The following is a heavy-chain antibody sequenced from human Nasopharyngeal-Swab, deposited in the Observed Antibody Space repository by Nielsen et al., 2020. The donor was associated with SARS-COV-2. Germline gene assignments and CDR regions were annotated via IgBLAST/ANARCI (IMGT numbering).Heavy chain of an antibody. CDR2: ISHLGAT. D-gene: IGHD3-10*01. Sequence: SETLSLTCAVYGGSFSDNYWNWVRQPPGKGLEWIGEISHLGATNYKSSLKSRVVLSVDSSKSQFSLRLTSVTAADTGVYYCVRGYRTWSFPSSYYYYHMDVWGQGTTVTVSS. J-gene: IGHJ6*03. CDR1: GGSFSDNY. V-gene: IGHV4-34*01. CDR3: VRGYRTWSFPSSYYYYHMDV.